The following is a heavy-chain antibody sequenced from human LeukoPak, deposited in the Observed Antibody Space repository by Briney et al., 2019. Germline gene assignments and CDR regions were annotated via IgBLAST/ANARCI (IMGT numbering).Heavy chain of an antibody. V-gene: IGHV1-8*01. CDR3: ARYIAVAGKLDY. CDR2: MNPNSGNT. CDR1: GYTFTSYD. J-gene: IGHJ4*02. Sequence: GASVKVSCKASGYTFTSYDINWVRQATGQGLEWMGWMNPNSGNTGYAQKFQGRVTMTRNTSISTAYMELSSLRSEDTAVYYCARYIAVAGKLDYWGQGTLVTVSS. D-gene: IGHD6-19*01.